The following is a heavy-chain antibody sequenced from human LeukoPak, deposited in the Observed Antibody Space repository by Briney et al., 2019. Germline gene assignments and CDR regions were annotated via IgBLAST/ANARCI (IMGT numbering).Heavy chain of an antibody. Sequence: GGSLRLTSTNAGFTFCSCAMHWVGQALDKEVEGGAVISNDGSNKYYSDSLKGRFTISRDNSRNTLYLQMNSLRPEDTAVYYCAKRIETAFGKYYFDYWGQGTLVTVSS. J-gene: IGHJ4*02. CDR1: GFTFCSCA. V-gene: IGHV3-30*18. CDR2: ISNDGSNK. D-gene: IGHD2/OR15-2a*01. CDR3: AKRIETAFGKYYFDY.